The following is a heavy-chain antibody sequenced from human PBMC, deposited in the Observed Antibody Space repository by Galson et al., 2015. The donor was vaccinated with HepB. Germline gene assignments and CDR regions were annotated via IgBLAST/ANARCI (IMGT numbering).Heavy chain of an antibody. CDR3: SRGRLDGNSRPPPYYYHL. CDR1: GFTFSHYA. J-gene: IGHJ2*01. V-gene: IGHV3-23*01. Sequence: SLRLSCAASGFTFSHYAMSWVRQAPGKGLEWVSTISSGGEITYYADSVKGRFTISRDNSKNTLFLQINSLRAEDTALYYCSRGRLDGNSRPPPYYYHLGGRGTLVTVSS. D-gene: IGHD3-16*01. CDR2: ISSGGEIT.